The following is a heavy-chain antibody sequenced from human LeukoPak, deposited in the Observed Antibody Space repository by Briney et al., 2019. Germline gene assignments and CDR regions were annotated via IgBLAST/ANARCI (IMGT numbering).Heavy chain of an antibody. CDR3: AKVRTPIVSSGWYDY. CDR1: GFTFSSYW. Sequence: GGSLRLSCAASGFTFSSYWMSWVRQAPGKGLEWVANIKQDGSEKYYVDSVKGRFTISRDNAKNSLYLQMNSLRAEDTAVYYCAKVRTPIVSSGWYDYWGQGTLVTVSS. CDR2: IKQDGSEK. J-gene: IGHJ4*02. V-gene: IGHV3-7*01. D-gene: IGHD6-19*01.